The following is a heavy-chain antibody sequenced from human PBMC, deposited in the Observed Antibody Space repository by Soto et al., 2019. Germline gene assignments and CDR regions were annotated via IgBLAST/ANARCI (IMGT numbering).Heavy chain of an antibody. V-gene: IGHV4-34*01. Sequence: TSETLSLTCAVYGGSFSGYYWSWIRQPPGEGLEWIGEINHSGSTSYNPSLKSRVTMSVDTSKNEFSLKLTSVTAADTAVYYCARRVDHYDSSGDANDIWGQGTMVTVSS. CDR1: GGSFSGYY. CDR3: ARRVDHYDSSGDANDI. J-gene: IGHJ3*02. D-gene: IGHD3-22*01. CDR2: INHSGST.